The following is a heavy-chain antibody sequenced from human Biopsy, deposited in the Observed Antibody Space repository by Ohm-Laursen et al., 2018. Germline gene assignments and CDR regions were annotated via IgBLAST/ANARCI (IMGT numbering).Heavy chain of an antibody. CDR3: ARDRDRRGWFDP. Sequence: TLSLTCAVYGESFNGYYWSWIRQTPGKGLEWIGEINHSGRTNYNPSLKSRVTISVDTSKNQFSLKVSSGTAADTAVYYCARDRDRRGWFDPWGQGTLVTVSS. CDR1: GESFNGYY. V-gene: IGHV4-34*01. CDR2: INHSGRT. J-gene: IGHJ5*02. D-gene: IGHD1-14*01.